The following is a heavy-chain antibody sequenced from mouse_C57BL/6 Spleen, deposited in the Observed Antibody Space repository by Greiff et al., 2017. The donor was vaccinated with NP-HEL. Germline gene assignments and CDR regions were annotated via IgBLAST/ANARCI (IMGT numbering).Heavy chain of an antibody. V-gene: IGHV1-80*01. CDR2: IYPGDGDT. Sequence: VNVVESGAELVKPGASVKISCKASGYAFSSYWMNWVKQRPGTGLEWIGQIYPGDGDTNYNGKFKGKATLTADKSSSTAYMQLSSLTSEDSAVYFCARGYYGSSYVYFDYWGQGTTLTVSS. CDR3: ARGYYGSSYVYFDY. CDR1: GYAFSSYW. J-gene: IGHJ2*01. D-gene: IGHD1-1*01.